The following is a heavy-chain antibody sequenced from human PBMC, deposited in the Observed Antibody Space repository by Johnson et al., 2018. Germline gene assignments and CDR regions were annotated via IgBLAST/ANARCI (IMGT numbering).Heavy chain of an antibody. CDR2: ISWNSGSI. CDR3: ARDLESLHDGDYVYYYYYMDV. J-gene: IGHJ6*03. V-gene: IGHV3-9*01. CDR1: GFTFDDYA. Sequence: EVQLVESGGGLVQPGRSLRLSCAASGFTFDDYAMHWVRQAPGKGLEWVSGISWNSGSIGYADSVKGRFTISRDNAKNPLYLQMNSLRAEDTAVYYCARDLESLHDGDYVYYYYYMDVWGKGTTVTVSS. D-gene: IGHD4-17*01.